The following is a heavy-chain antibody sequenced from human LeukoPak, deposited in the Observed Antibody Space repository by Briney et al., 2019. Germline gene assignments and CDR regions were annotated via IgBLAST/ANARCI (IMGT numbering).Heavy chain of an antibody. CDR1: GGSISSYY. CDR3: ARDRPGGSSLDY. D-gene: IGHD6-13*01. V-gene: IGHV4-59*01. CDR2: IYYSGST. Sequence: SETLSLTCTVSGGSISSYYWSWIRQPPGKGLEWIGYIYYSGSTNYNPSLKSRVTTSVDTSKNQFSLKLSSVTAADTAVYYCARDRPGGSSLDYWGQGTLVTVSS. J-gene: IGHJ4*02.